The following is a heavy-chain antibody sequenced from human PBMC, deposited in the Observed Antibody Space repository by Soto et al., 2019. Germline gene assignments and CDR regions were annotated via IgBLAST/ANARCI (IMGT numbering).Heavy chain of an antibody. V-gene: IGHV4-34*01. CDR2: INHSGST. J-gene: IGHJ4*02. Sequence: QVLLQQWGAGLLKPSETLSLTCAVYGGSFSSYYWSWVRQPPGKGLEWIGEINHSGSTNYNPSLKSRVTRSVDTAKSQFSLKLSSVTAADTAVYYCARTSRFDSWGQGTLVTVSS. CDR1: GGSFSSYY. D-gene: IGHD6-6*01. CDR3: ARTSRFDS.